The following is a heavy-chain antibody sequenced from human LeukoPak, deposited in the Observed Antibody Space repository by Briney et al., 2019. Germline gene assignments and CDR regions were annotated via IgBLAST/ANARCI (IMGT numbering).Heavy chain of an antibody. CDR1: GGLFDGHY. Sequence: SETLSLTCAVYGGLFDGHYWTWIRQSPERGLEWIGEVNHAEITHYNPSLRSRLTLSTDASKNHFFLRLTSVTAADTAVYYCARAGLRLSGWLREYFYDSWSQGILVTVSS. V-gene: IGHV4-34*01. CDR3: ARAGLRLSGWLREYFYDS. D-gene: IGHD2/OR15-2a*01. CDR2: VNHAEIT. J-gene: IGHJ4*02.